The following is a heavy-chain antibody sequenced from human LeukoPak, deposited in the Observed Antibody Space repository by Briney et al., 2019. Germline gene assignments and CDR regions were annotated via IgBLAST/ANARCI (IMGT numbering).Heavy chain of an antibody. CDR2: IYYSGST. V-gene: IGHV4-31*03. CDR1: GGSISSGGYY. Sequence: SQTLSLTCTVSGGSISSGGYYWSWIRQHPGKGLEWIGYIYYSGSTYYNPSLKSRVTISVDTSKNQFSLKLSSVTAADTAVYYCARLWFGTFDPWGQGTLVTVSS. J-gene: IGHJ5*02. CDR3: ARLWFGTFDP. D-gene: IGHD3-10*01.